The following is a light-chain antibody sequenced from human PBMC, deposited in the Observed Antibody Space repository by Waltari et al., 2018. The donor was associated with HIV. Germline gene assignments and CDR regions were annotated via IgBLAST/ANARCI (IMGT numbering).Light chain of an antibody. CDR3: ATWDGSLSVVL. Sequence: QSELTQPPSASGTSGLRVTISCSGSSSNTGTNYASWYQKVQGKAPKLLIYSNNQRPSGVPDRFSGSKSGTSASLAISGLRSDDEADYYCATWDGSLSVVLFGGGTKLTVL. V-gene: IGLV1-47*02. J-gene: IGLJ3*02. CDR1: SSNTGTNY. CDR2: SNN.